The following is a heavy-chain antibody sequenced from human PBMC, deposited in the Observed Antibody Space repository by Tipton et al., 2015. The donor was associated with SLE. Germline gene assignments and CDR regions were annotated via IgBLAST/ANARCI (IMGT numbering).Heavy chain of an antibody. CDR3: ARGLGPDAFDI. D-gene: IGHD5-12*01. Sequence: LRLSCAASGFTFSSYGMHWVRQAPGKGLEWVGSLYYSGSTDYNPSVKSRLTISVDTSKNQFSLKLSSVSAADTAVYYCARGLGPDAFDIWGQGTMVTVSS. V-gene: IGHV4-59*01. J-gene: IGHJ3*02. CDR2: LYYSGST. CDR1: GFTFSSYG.